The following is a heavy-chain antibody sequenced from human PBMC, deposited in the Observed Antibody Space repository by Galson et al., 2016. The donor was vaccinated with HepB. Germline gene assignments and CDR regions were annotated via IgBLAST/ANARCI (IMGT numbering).Heavy chain of an antibody. V-gene: IGHV1-3*01. J-gene: IGHJ6*02. Sequence: SVKVSCKASGYTFTTYDMHWVRQSPGQRLEWMGWISAGSGNTRYSQNFQDRVTITRDTSERTHYMELNSLTSEDTAVYYCARDLIGNLDVWGLGTTVTVSS. CDR3: ARDLIGNLDV. D-gene: IGHD3-16*02. CDR2: ISAGSGNT. CDR1: GYTFTTYD.